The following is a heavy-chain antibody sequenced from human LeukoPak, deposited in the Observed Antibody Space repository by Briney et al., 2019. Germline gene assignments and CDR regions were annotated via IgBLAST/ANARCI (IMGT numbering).Heavy chain of an antibody. CDR2: ISSGSSSV. Sequence: AGGSLRLSCAASGFTFSSYSMNWVRQAPGQGLEWVSYISSGSSSVYYADSVKGRFTISRDNAKNSLYLQMNSLRAEDTAVYYCARPVDYNAGDYWGQGTLVTVSS. J-gene: IGHJ4*02. CDR1: GFTFSSYS. D-gene: IGHD5-12*01. CDR3: ARPVDYNAGDY. V-gene: IGHV3-48*04.